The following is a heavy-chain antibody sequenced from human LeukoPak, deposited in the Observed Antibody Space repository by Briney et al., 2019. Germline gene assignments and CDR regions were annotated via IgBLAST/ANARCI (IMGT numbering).Heavy chain of an antibody. V-gene: IGHV1-24*01. D-gene: IGHD1-26*01. Sequence: GASVKVSCKVSGYTLTKLSMHWVRQAPGKGLEWMGGFDPEDGETIYAQKFQGRVTMTEDTSTDTAYMELSSLRSEDTAVYYCATGGAPRFVGAIPLGFDYWGQGTLVTVSS. CDR3: ATGGAPRFVGAIPLGFDY. J-gene: IGHJ4*02. CDR2: FDPEDGET. CDR1: GYTLTKLS.